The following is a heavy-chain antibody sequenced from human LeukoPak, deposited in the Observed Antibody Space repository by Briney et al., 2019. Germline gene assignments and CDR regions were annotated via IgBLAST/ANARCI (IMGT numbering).Heavy chain of an antibody. J-gene: IGHJ5*02. Sequence: GGSLRLSCAASGFTFSSYWMSWVRQPPGKGLEWVANIKQDGSEKYYVDSVKGRFTISRDNAKNSLYLQMNSLRAEDTAVYYCARGASGIQLWFFDPWGQGTPVTVSS. V-gene: IGHV3-7*01. CDR2: IKQDGSEK. CDR3: ARGASGIQLWFFDP. D-gene: IGHD5-18*01. CDR1: GFTFSSYW.